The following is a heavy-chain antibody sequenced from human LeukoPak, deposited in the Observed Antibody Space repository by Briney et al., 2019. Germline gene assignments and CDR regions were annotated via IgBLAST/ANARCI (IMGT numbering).Heavy chain of an antibody. CDR1: GYTFTSYG. V-gene: IGHV1-18*01. J-gene: IGHJ5*02. Sequence: ASVKVSCQASGYTFTSYGISWVRQAPGQGLDWMEWISAYNGNTNYAQKFQGRVSMTTDTSTSTAYMELRSLRSDDAAVYYCARDAKDIVVVVAAKAVRFDPWGQGTLVTVSS. CDR3: ARDAKDIVVVVAAKAVRFDP. CDR2: ISAYNGNT. D-gene: IGHD2-15*01.